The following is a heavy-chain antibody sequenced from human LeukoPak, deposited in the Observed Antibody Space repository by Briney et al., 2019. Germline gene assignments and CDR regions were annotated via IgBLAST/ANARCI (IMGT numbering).Heavy chain of an antibody. V-gene: IGHV5-51*01. Sequence: GESLKISCKGSGYNFCTYWIGWVRQMPGKGLEWMGTIYPGDSDTTYSPSFQGQVTISADKSIGTAYLQWSSLKASDTAMYYCARREVATYYFDWWGQGTLVTVSS. CDR2: IYPGDSDT. CDR1: GYNFCTYW. D-gene: IGHD5-12*01. CDR3: ARREVATYYFDW. J-gene: IGHJ4*02.